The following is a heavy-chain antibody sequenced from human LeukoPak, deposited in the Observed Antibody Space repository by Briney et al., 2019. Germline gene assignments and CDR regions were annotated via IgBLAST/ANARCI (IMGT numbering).Heavy chain of an antibody. CDR3: ARHGYSGYDLEFWFDP. Sequence: SETLSLTCTVSGGSISSYYWGWIRQPPGKGLEWIGSIYYSGSTYYNPSLKSRVTISVDTSKNQFSLKLSSVTAADTAVYYCARHGYSGYDLEFWFDPWGQGTLVTVSS. D-gene: IGHD5-12*01. V-gene: IGHV4-39*01. J-gene: IGHJ5*02. CDR2: IYYSGST. CDR1: GGSISSYY.